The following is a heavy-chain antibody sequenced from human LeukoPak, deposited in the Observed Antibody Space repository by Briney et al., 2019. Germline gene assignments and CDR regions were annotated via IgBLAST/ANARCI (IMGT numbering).Heavy chain of an antibody. J-gene: IGHJ6*02. Sequence: GGSLRLSCAASGFTFSSYAMHWVRQAPGKGLEWVAVISYDGSNKYYADSVKGRFTISRDNSKNTLYLQMNSLRAEDTAVYYCARMFGRSSSWYDYYYGMDVWGQGTTVTVSS. V-gene: IGHV3-30-3*01. CDR1: GFTFSSYA. CDR3: ARMFGRSSSWYDYYYGMDV. CDR2: ISYDGSNK. D-gene: IGHD6-13*01.